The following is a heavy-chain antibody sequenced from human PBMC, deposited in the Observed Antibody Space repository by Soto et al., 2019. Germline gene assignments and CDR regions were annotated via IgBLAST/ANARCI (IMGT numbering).Heavy chain of an antibody. D-gene: IGHD5-18*01. CDR1: GGTFSTYS. J-gene: IGHJ4*01. CDR3: ASTIGNNYGVGTNYYFDY. Sequence: QVQLVQSGAEVKKPGSSVKVSCKTSGGTFSTYSIVWVRQAPGEGLEWMGGIIPIFGTANDAQKFQDRLTITADKSTNTAFTELSSMKSEDTAMYYCASTIGNNYGVGTNYYFDYWGHGTLVTVSS. CDR2: IIPIFGTA. V-gene: IGHV1-69*06.